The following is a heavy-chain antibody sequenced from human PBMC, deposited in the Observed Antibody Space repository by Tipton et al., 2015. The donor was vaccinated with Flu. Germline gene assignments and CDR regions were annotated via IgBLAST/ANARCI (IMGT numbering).Heavy chain of an antibody. J-gene: IGHJ4*02. V-gene: IGHV3-53*01. Sequence: QLVQSGGDLIRPGGSLRLSCAVSGFTVSTSYMSWVRQPPGKGLEWVSIVYDDGRTYYADSVEDRFAISRDNSKNILYLQMNSLRADDTAVYFCARDEGGTYPDWGQGTLVTVSS. CDR3: ARDEGGTYPD. CDR1: GFTVSTSY. CDR2: VYDDGRT. D-gene: IGHD1-14*01.